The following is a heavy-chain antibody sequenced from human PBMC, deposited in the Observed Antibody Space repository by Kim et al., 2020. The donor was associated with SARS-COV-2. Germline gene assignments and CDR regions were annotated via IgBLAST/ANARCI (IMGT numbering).Heavy chain of an antibody. CDR2: T. D-gene: IGHD6-13*01. Sequence: TSYADSVKGRFSIARDNAKHTLYLQMNTLRAEDTAIYYCARGTSSWWFDYWGQGTLVTVSS. V-gene: IGHV3-74*01. CDR3: ARGTSSWWFDY. J-gene: IGHJ4*02.